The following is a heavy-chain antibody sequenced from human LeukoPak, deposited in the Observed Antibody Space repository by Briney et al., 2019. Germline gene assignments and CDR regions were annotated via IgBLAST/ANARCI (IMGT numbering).Heavy chain of an antibody. CDR2: IWTDGSKK. J-gene: IGHJ4*02. CDR1: GFVFNNYG. CDR3: ARRSSGTSGLDY. Sequence: GGPLRLSCAASGFVFNNYGMHWVRQAPGKGLEWVAVIWTDGSKKSYADSVKGRFTFTRDNSKNMLYLQMDSLRADDTAVYYCARRSSGTSGLDYWGQGILVTVSS. V-gene: IGHV3-33*01. D-gene: IGHD1-26*01.